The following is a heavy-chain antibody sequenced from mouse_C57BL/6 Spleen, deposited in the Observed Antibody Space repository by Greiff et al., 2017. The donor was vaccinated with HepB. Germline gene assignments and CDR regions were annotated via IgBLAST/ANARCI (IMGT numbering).Heavy chain of an antibody. V-gene: IGHV1-15*01. CDR2: IDPETGGT. CDR3: TRRENDWYFDV. J-gene: IGHJ1*03. CDR1: GYTFTDYE. Sequence: VQLVESGAELVRPGASVTLSCKASGYTFTDYEMHWVKQTPVHGLEWIGAIDPETGGTAYNQKFKGKAILTADKSSSTAYMELRSLTSEDSAVYYCTRRENDWYFDVWGTGTTVTVSS.